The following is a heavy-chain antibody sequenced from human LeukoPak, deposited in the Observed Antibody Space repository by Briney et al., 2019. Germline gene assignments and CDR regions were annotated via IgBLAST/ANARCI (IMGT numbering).Heavy chain of an antibody. CDR2: IYYSGST. CDR3: ATYSLSGYSSGWYDY. Sequence: SETLSLTCTVSGGSISSYYWSWIRQPPGKGLEWIGYIYYSGSTNYNPSLKSRVTISVDTSKNQFSLKLSSVTAADTAVYYCATYSLSGYSSGWYDYWGQGTLVTVSS. V-gene: IGHV4-59*01. CDR1: GGSISSYY. D-gene: IGHD6-19*01. J-gene: IGHJ4*02.